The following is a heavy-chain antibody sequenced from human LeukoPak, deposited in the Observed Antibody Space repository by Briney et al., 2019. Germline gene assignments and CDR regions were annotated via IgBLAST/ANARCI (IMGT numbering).Heavy chain of an antibody. CDR1: GYTFTGYY. D-gene: IGHD6-13*01. CDR3: ARGSKGIGIKAAAFDY. Sequence: ASVKVSCKASGYTFTGYYMHWVRQAPGQGLEWMGWINPNSGGTNYAQKFQGRVTMTRDTSISTAYMELSRLRSDDTAVYYCARGSKGIGIKAAAFDYWGQGTLVIVSS. J-gene: IGHJ4*02. CDR2: INPNSGGT. V-gene: IGHV1-2*02.